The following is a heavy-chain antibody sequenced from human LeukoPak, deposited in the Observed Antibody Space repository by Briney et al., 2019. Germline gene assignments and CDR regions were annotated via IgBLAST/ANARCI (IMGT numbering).Heavy chain of an antibody. Sequence: PGGSLRLSCAASGFTFRTYAMSWVRQAPGKGLEWVSGISDSGDGTYYAESVKGRFTISRDNSKNTLYLQMNSLRAEDTAVYYCAKDPSTMVRGAPFDPWGQGTLVTVSS. V-gene: IGHV3-23*01. CDR2: ISDSGDGT. J-gene: IGHJ5*02. CDR3: AKDPSTMVRGAPFDP. CDR1: GFTFRTYA. D-gene: IGHD3-10*01.